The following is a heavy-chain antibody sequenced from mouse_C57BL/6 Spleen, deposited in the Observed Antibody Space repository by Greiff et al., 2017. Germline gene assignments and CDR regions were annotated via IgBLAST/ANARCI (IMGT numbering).Heavy chain of an antibody. CDR2: ISSGSSTI. D-gene: IGHD4-1*01. V-gene: IGHV5-17*01. Sequence: EVNVVESGGGLVKPGGSLKLSCAASGFTFSDYGMHWVRQAPEKGLEWVAYISSGSSTIYYADTVKGRFTISRDNAKNTLFLQMTSLGSEDTAMYYCASWDVFAYWGQGTLVTVSA. CDR3: ASWDVFAY. J-gene: IGHJ3*01. CDR1: GFTFSDYG.